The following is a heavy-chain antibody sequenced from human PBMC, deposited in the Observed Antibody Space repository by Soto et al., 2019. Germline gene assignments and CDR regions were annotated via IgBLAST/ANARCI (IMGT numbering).Heavy chain of an antibody. J-gene: IGHJ4*02. Sequence: GGSLRLSCAASGFTFSSYAMHWVRQAPGKGLEWVAFISHDGDNTYYADSVKGRFSISRDNSNNTLYLQMNSLRTEDTAVYYCAKDTAWVVMKYYFDYWGQGTLVIVSS. D-gene: IGHD3-22*01. CDR2: ISHDGDNT. V-gene: IGHV3-30-3*01. CDR1: GFTFSSYA. CDR3: AKDTAWVVMKYYFDY.